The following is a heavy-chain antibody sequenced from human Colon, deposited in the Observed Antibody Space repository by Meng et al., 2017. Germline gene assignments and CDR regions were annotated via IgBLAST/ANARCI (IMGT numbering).Heavy chain of an antibody. CDR3: AKMHPPYCCGDCYPFDY. Sequence: GESLKISCAASGFTFSSYAMSWVRQAPGKGLEWVSAISGSGGSTYYADSVKGRFTISRDNPKKTLYLQMNSLRAEDTAVYYCAKMHPPYCCGDCYPFDYWGQGTLVTVSS. CDR1: GFTFSSYA. D-gene: IGHD2-21*02. J-gene: IGHJ4*02. CDR2: ISGSGGST. V-gene: IGHV3-23*01.